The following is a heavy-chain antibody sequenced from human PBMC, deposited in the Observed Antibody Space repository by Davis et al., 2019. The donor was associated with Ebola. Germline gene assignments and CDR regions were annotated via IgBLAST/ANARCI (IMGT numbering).Heavy chain of an antibody. V-gene: IGHV1-18*04. Sequence: AASVKVSCKASGYTFTNYGITWVRQAPGQGLECMGWINPHNGNTNYAQNVQGRVTMTTDTSTSTAYMEVGSLRSDDTAVYYCARAQFPTTSDYWGQGTLVTVSS. CDR2: INPHNGNT. CDR1: GYTFTNYG. J-gene: IGHJ4*02. D-gene: IGHD1-1*01. CDR3: ARAQFPTTSDY.